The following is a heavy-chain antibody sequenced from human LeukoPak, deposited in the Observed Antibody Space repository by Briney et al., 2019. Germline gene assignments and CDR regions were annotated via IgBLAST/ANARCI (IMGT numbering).Heavy chain of an antibody. D-gene: IGHD5-18*01. V-gene: IGHV3-23*01. CDR1: EFTFSSSA. CDR3: AKDGLYSYPFDY. Sequence: GGSLRLSCAASEFTFSSSAMSWVRQAPGKGLEWVSAISNNGGYTYYADSVKGRFTISRDNSKNTLYLQMNSLRAEDTAVYYCAKDGLYSYPFDYWGQGTLVTVSS. CDR2: ISNNGGYT. J-gene: IGHJ4*02.